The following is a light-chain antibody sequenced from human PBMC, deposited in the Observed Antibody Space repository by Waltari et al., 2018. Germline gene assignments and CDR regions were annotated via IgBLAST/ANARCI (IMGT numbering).Light chain of an antibody. CDR2: EAS. Sequence: EIVMPQSQATLSVSLGDIATLSCRASQRVSSNLAWYQQKPGQAPRLLIYEASTRATSIPARFSGSGSGTDFTLTISSLQSEDSAVYYCQQYNHWPPITFGQGTRLEIK. V-gene: IGKV3-15*01. J-gene: IGKJ5*01. CDR3: QQYNHWPPIT. CDR1: QRVSSN.